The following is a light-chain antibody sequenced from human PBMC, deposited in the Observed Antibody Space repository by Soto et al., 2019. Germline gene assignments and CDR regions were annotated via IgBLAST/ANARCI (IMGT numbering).Light chain of an antibody. Sequence: EIVMTQSPATLSVSPGERATLSCRASQSVSSNLAWYQQKPGQAPRLLIYGASTRATGIPARFSGSRSGTEFTLTISSLQSEDFAVYYCQQYNNWRGTFGQGTKVDIQ. CDR2: GAS. CDR1: QSVSSN. V-gene: IGKV3-15*01. J-gene: IGKJ1*01. CDR3: QQYNNWRGT.